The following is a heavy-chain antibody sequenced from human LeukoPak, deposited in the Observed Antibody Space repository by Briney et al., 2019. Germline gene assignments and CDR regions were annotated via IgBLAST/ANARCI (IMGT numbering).Heavy chain of an antibody. D-gene: IGHD3-3*01. V-gene: IGHV1-46*01. J-gene: IGHJ6*02. CDR2: INPRGGST. Sequence: ASVKVSCKASGYTFTSYYMHWARQAPGQGLEWMGIINPRGGSTSYAQKFQGRVTMTRDTSTSTVYMELSSLRSEDTAVYYCARVGFWSGYPGGRGMDVWGQGTTVTVSS. CDR3: ARVGFWSGYPGGRGMDV. CDR1: GYTFTSYY.